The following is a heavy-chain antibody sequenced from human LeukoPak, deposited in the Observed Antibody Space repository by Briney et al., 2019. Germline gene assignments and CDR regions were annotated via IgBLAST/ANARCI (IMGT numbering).Heavy chain of an antibody. CDR3: ARDLLPPSYSGSYYYYYYGMDV. Sequence: GSLRLSCAASGFTFSSYAMHWVRQAPGKGLEWVAVISYDGSNKYYADSVKGRFTISRDNSKNTLYLQMNSLRAEDTAVYYCARDLLPPSYSGSYYYYYYGMDVWGQGTTVTVSS. J-gene: IGHJ6*02. CDR1: GFTFSSYA. CDR2: ISYDGSNK. V-gene: IGHV3-30-3*01. D-gene: IGHD1-26*01.